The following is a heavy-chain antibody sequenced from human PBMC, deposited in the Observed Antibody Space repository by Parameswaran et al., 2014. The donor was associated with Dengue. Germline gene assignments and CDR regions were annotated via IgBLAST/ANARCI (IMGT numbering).Heavy chain of an antibody. V-gene: IGHV1-2*02. D-gene: IGHD3-22*01. Sequence: WVRQAPGQGLEWMGWINPNSGGTNYAQRFQGRVTMTRDTSISTAYMELSRLRSDDTAVYYCASDGYYDSSNYRAIHPANWYFDLWGRGTLVTVSS. CDR3: ASDGYYDSSNYRAIHPANWYFDL. J-gene: IGHJ2*01. CDR2: INPNSGGT.